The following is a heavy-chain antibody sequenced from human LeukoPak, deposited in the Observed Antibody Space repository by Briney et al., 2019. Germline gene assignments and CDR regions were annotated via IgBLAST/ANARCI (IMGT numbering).Heavy chain of an antibody. CDR3: ARGPTYYYDSSGYPGGY. D-gene: IGHD3-22*01. CDR1: GYTFTSYA. CDR2: INAGNGNT. J-gene: IGHJ4*02. V-gene: IGHV1-3*01. Sequence: ASVKVSCKASGYTFTSYAMHWVRLAPGQRLEWMGWINAGNGNTKYSQKFQGRVTITRDTSASTAYMELSSLRSEDTAVYYCARGPTYYYDSSGYPGGYWGQGTLVTVSS.